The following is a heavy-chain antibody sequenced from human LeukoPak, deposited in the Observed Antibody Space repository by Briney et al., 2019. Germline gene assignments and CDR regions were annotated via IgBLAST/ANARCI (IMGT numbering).Heavy chain of an antibody. V-gene: IGHV3-7*01. J-gene: IGHJ5*02. CDR2: IKEDGSEI. CDR3: AKGVYSYPS. CDR1: GFTFSSYW. Sequence: GGSLRLPCAASGFTFSSYWMTWVRQAPGKGLQWVANIKEDGSEIYYVDSVKGRFTISRDNAKNSLYLQMNSLRAEDTALYYCAKGVYSYPSWGQGTLVTVSS. D-gene: IGHD3-16*01.